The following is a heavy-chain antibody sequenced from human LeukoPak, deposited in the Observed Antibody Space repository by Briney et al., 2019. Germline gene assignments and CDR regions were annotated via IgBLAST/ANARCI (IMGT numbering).Heavy chain of an antibody. Sequence: PSETLSLTCAVSGDSITNSLWWSWVRQSPGKGLEWIGEMFHSGNTNYNPSLTSRVTISVDKAKNQSSLKLNSVTAADTAVYYCARVAAEVVGVPGAIGFGWLRRDYYYMDVWGKGTTVIVSS. CDR2: MFHSGNT. D-gene: IGHD2-2*02. J-gene: IGHJ6*03. CDR1: GDSITNSLW. V-gene: IGHV4-4*02. CDR3: ARVAAEVVGVPGAIGFGWLRRDYYYMDV.